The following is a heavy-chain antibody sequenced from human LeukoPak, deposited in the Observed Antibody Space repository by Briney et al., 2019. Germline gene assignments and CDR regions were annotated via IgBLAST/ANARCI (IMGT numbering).Heavy chain of an antibody. J-gene: IGHJ4*02. CDR2: ISSSSSYI. V-gene: IGHV3-21*04. D-gene: IGHD5-24*01. CDR1: GFTFSNYA. Sequence: PGGSLRLSCAASGFTFSNYAMNWVRQAPGKGLEWVSSISSSSSYIYYADSVKGRFTISRDNSKNTLYLQMNSLRAEDTAVYYCAKSGYNRFDYWGQGTLVTVSS. CDR3: AKSGYNRFDY.